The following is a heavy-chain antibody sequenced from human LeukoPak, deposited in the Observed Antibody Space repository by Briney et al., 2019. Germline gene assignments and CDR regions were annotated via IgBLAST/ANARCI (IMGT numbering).Heavy chain of an antibody. Sequence: SETLSLTCTVSGGSISSSSYYWGWIRQPPGKGLEWSGSIYYSGSTYYNPSLKSRVTISVDTSKNQFSLKLSSVTAADTAVYYSARDLSSGIAAAGLDYWGQGTLVTVSS. V-gene: IGHV4-39*02. CDR2: IYYSGST. CDR3: ARDLSSGIAAAGLDY. CDR1: GGSISSSSYY. D-gene: IGHD6-13*01. J-gene: IGHJ4*02.